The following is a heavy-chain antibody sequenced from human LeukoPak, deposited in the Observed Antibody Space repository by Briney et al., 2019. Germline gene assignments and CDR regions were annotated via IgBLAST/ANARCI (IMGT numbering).Heavy chain of an antibody. CDR3: ARDRGTY. CDR1: GGSISSYY. J-gene: IGHJ4*02. CDR2: IYYSGST. D-gene: IGHD1-1*01. V-gene: IGHV4-59*01. Sequence: SETLSLTCTVSGGSISSYYWSWIRQPPGKGPEWIGYIYYSGSTNYNPSLKSRVTISVDTSKNQFSLKLSSVTAADTAVYYCARDRGTYWGQGTLVTVSS.